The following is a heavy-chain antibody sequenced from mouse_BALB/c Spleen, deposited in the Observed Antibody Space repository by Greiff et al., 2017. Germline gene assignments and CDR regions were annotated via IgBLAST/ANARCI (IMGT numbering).Heavy chain of an antibody. CDR1: GFSLTSYG. V-gene: IGHV2-2*02. Sequence: VKLVESGPGLVQPSQSLSITCTVSGFSLTSYGVHWVRQSPGKGLEWLGVIWSGGSTDYNAAFISRLSISKDNSKSQVFFKMNSLQANDTAIYYCARNLITTRGVWYFDVWGAGTTVTVSS. CDR3: ARNLITTRGVWYFDV. D-gene: IGHD2-4*01. CDR2: IWSGGST. J-gene: IGHJ1*01.